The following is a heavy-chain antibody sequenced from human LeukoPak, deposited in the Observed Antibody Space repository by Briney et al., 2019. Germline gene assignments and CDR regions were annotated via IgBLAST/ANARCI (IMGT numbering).Heavy chain of an antibody. CDR1: SYSISSGSY. Sequence: PSETLSLTCAVSSYSISSGSYWGWIRPSPGKGLEWVGSIFHSGNSYYNPSLKSRLTMSVDTSKNQFSLKLTSVTAADTALYYCARVTYVDDMLYQYFDYWGQGILVTVSS. CDR2: IFHSGNS. J-gene: IGHJ4*02. V-gene: IGHV4-38-2*01. CDR3: ARVTYVDDMLYQYFDY. D-gene: IGHD4-17*01.